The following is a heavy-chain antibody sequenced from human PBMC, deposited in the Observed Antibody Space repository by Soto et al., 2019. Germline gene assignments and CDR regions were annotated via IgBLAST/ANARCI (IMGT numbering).Heavy chain of an antibody. J-gene: IGHJ6*02. CDR2: INHSGST. Sequence: SETLSLTCAVYGGSFSGYYWSWIRQPPGKGLEWIGEINHSGSTNYNPSLKSRVTISVDTSKNQFSLKLSSVTAADTAVYYCARWTSNLNYYYYGMDVWGQGTTVTV. CDR1: GGSFSGYY. CDR3: ARWTSNLNYYYYGMDV. V-gene: IGHV4-34*01.